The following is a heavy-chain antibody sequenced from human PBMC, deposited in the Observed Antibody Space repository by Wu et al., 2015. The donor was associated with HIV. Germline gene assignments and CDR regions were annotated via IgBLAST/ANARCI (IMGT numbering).Heavy chain of an antibody. D-gene: IGHD6-19*01. J-gene: IGHJ4*02. V-gene: IGHV1-2*02. CDR2: INPNSGDT. CDR1: GYTFTGYY. CDR3: AREGSSGWSRTYYFDS. Sequence: QVQLVQSGAEVKKPGASLKVSCKASGYTFTGYYIHWVRQAPGQGLEWMAWINPNSGDTIYTQKFQDRVTVTRVSSLSTAYMELRRLTSDDTAVYFCAREGSSGWSRTYYFDSWGQGTLVTVSS.